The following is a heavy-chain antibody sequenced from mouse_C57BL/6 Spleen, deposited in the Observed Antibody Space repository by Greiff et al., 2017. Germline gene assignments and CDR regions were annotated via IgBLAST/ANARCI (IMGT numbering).Heavy chain of an antibody. V-gene: IGHV5-16*01. Sequence: EVKLVESEGGLVQPGSSMKLSCTASGFTFSDYYMACVRQVPEKGLEWVANINYDGSSTYYLDSLKSRFIISRDNAKNILYLQMSSLKSEDTATYYCARDRFDYPYWYFDVWGTGTTVTVSS. CDR3: ARDRFDYPYWYFDV. D-gene: IGHD2-4*01. CDR2: INYDGSST. CDR1: GFTFSDYY. J-gene: IGHJ1*03.